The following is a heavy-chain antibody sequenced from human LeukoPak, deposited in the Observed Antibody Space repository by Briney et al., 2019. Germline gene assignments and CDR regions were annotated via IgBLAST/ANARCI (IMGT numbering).Heavy chain of an antibody. J-gene: IGHJ4*02. Sequence: GGSLRLSCAASGFTFSGYFMNWIRRAPGKGLEWVSYISPGSDYTNYADSVKGRFTISRDNAKKSLYLQMNSLRAEDTAVYFCARSGYSGYDPDYWGQGTLVTVSS. V-gene: IGHV3-11*06. D-gene: IGHD5-12*01. CDR2: ISPGSDYT. CDR1: GFTFSGYF. CDR3: ARSGYSGYDPDY.